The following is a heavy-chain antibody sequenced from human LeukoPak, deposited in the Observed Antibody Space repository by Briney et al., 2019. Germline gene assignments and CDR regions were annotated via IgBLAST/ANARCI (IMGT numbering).Heavy chain of an antibody. CDR2: IYYSGST. J-gene: IGHJ3*02. CDR1: GGSISIYY. V-gene: IGHV4-59*01. D-gene: IGHD4-11*01. CDR3: ARNNDYTDGDDAFDI. Sequence: AETLSLTCTVSGGSISIYYWSWIRQPPGKGLEWIGYIYYSGSTNYNPSLKSRVNISVHTSKDQFYLKLSSVTAAETAVYYCARNNDYTDGDDAFDIWGQGTMVTVSS.